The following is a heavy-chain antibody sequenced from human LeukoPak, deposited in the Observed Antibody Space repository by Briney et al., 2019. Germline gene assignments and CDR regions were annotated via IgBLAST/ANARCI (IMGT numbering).Heavy chain of an antibody. V-gene: IGHV3-9*03. CDR3: AKCLSRSGDCTGFDL. Sequence: GGSLRLSCVASGFIFDDYAMNWVRQAPGKGLEWVSSISWNSGNTRYADSVKGRFTISRDNTKNSLYLQMNSLKTEDMALYYCAKCLSRSGDCTGFDLWGQGTLVTVSS. D-gene: IGHD2-21*02. CDR2: ISWNSGNT. CDR1: GFIFDDYA. J-gene: IGHJ5*02.